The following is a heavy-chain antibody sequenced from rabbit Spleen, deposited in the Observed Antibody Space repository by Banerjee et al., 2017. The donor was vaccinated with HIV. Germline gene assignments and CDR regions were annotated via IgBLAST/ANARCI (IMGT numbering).Heavy chain of an antibody. D-gene: IGHD1-1*01. V-gene: IGHV1S40*01. Sequence: QQLVESGGGLVKPGASLTLTCKASGFDFSRGYDMCWVRQAPGKGLEWIGCIYTGNVKTYYASWAKGRFTISKTSSTTVTLQMTSLTVADTATYFCARNYVNAFDPWGPGTLVTVS. J-gene: IGHJ2*01. CDR1: GFDFSRGYD. CDR3: ARNYVNAFDP. CDR2: IYTGNVKT.